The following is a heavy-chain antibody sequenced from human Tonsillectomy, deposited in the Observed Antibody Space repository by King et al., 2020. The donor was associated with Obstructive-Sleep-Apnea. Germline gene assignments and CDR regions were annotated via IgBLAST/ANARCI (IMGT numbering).Heavy chain of an antibody. CDR2: ISPSDSSI. CDR3: ARDPGSSGFDI. J-gene: IGHJ3*02. Sequence: VQLVESGAEVKKPGVSVMVSCKASGYTFTSSYIHWVRQAPGQGLEWMGIISPSDSSIIYAPNFQGRVTMTSDPSTSTVYMELSSLRPEDTAVYYCARDPGSSGFDIWGPGTMVTVSS. D-gene: IGHD2-2*01. V-gene: IGHV1-46*01. CDR1: GYTFTSSY.